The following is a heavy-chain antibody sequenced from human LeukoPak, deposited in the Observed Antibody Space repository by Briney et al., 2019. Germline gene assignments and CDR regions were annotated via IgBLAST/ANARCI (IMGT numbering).Heavy chain of an antibody. CDR3: ARPTKEGSSWYWWFDP. J-gene: IGHJ5*02. V-gene: IGHV3-74*01. Sequence: GGSLRLSCAASGFTFSSYWMHWVRQAPGKGPVWVSRINNDGSSTSYADSAKGRFTISRDNAKNTLYLQMNSLRAEDTAVYYCARPTKEGSSWYWWFDPWGQGTLVTVSS. CDR1: GFTFSSYW. D-gene: IGHD6-13*01. CDR2: INNDGSST.